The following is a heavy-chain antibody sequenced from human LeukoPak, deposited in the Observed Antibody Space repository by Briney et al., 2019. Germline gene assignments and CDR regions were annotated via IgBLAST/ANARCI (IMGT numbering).Heavy chain of an antibody. Sequence: PSETLSLTCTVSGGSISSYYWSWIRQPPGKGQEWIGYIYYSGSTNYNPSLKSRVTISVDTSKNQFSLKLSSVTAADTAVYYCARDGPHDILTGYAPWYFDYWGQGTLVTVSS. CDR2: IYYSGST. V-gene: IGHV4-59*01. CDR1: GGSISSYY. CDR3: ARDGPHDILTGYAPWYFDY. J-gene: IGHJ4*02. D-gene: IGHD3-9*01.